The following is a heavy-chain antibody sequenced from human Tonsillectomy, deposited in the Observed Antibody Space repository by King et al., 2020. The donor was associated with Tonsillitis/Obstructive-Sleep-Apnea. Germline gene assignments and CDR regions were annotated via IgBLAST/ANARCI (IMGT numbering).Heavy chain of an antibody. D-gene: IGHD6-13*01. V-gene: IGHV3-15*01. CDR1: GFTFSKAW. J-gene: IGHJ6*03. CDR2: IKSKTDGGTT. CDR3: TTKSAAPLYYYYYYMDV. Sequence: VQLVESGGGLVKPGGSLRPPCAASGFTFSKAWLSWVRQAPGKGREWVGRIKSKTDGGTTDYAAPVKGRFTISRDDSKNTLYLQMNSLKTEDTAVYYCTTKSAAPLYYYYYYMDVWGKGTTVTVSS.